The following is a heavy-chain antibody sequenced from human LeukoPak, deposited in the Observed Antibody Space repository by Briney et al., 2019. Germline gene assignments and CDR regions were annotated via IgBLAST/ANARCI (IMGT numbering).Heavy chain of an antibody. Sequence: GGSLRLSCAASGFTFGNYAMNWVRQAPGKGLEWVSTINTSGGSTYYADSVKGRFTISRDNSKNALYLQMNSLRAEDTALYYCAKAPTSGYSSGWYGNSFDYWGQGTLVTVSS. V-gene: IGHV3-23*01. D-gene: IGHD6-19*01. CDR1: GFTFGNYA. J-gene: IGHJ4*02. CDR3: AKAPTSGYSSGWYGNSFDY. CDR2: INTSGGST.